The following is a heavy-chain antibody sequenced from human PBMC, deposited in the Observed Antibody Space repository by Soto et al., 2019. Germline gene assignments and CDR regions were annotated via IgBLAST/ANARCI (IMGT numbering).Heavy chain of an antibody. V-gene: IGHV4-59*01. Sequence: QVQLQESGPGLVRPSETLSLTSTVSGGSISSYYWSWIRQPPGKRLEWIGHISSSGSTSYNPSLKSRVSISMDTSKNQFSLNLGSVTAADSAVYYCARRIQLDYWGQGTLVTVSS. CDR2: ISSSGST. J-gene: IGHJ4*02. CDR3: ARRIQLDY. D-gene: IGHD2-15*01. CDR1: GGSISSYY.